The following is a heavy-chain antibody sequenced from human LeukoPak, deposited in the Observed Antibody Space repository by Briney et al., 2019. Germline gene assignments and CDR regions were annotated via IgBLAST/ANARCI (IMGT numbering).Heavy chain of an antibody. Sequence: EASVKVSCKTSGYTFTGYYIHWVRQAPGQGLEWMGWISAYNGNTNYAQKLQGRVTMTTDTSTTTAYMELRSLRSDDTAVYYCARELDYDSSGYYYRLDYWGQGTLVTVSS. CDR1: GYTFTGYY. J-gene: IGHJ4*02. CDR3: ARELDYDSSGYYYRLDY. V-gene: IGHV1-18*04. D-gene: IGHD3-22*01. CDR2: ISAYNGNT.